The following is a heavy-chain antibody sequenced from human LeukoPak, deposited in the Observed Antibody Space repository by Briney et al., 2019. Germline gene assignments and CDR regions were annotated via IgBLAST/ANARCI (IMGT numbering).Heavy chain of an antibody. Sequence: PSETLSLTCTVSGGSISSGSCYWSWIRQPAGKGLEWIGRIYTSGSTNYNPSLKSRVTISVDTSKNQFSLKLSSVTAADTAVYYCARGYDFWSGPTINWFDPWGQGTLVTVSS. CDR1: GGSISSGSCY. CDR3: ARGYDFWSGPTINWFDP. V-gene: IGHV4-61*02. J-gene: IGHJ5*02. D-gene: IGHD3-3*01. CDR2: IYTSGST.